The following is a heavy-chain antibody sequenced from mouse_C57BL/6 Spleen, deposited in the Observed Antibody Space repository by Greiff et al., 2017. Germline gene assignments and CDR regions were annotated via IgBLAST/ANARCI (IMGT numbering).Heavy chain of an antibody. J-gene: IGHJ3*01. Sequence: QVQLQQSGPELVKPGASVKISCKASGYAFSSSWMNWVKQRPGKGLEWIGRIYPGDGDTNYNGKFKGKATLTADKSSSTAYMQLSSLTSEDSAVYFCARGQIPRPLAYWGQGTLVTVSA. CDR3: ARGQIPRPLAY. V-gene: IGHV1-82*01. D-gene: IGHD5-1-1*01. CDR2: IYPGDGDT. CDR1: GYAFSSSW.